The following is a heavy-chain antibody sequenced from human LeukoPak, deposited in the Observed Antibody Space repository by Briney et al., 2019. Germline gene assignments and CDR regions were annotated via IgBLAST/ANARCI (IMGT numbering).Heavy chain of an antibody. CDR3: ARNDYDYGDSWFDP. J-gene: IGHJ5*02. CDR2: INAGNGNT. Sequence: ASVKVSCKASGYTFTGYYMHWVRQAPGQRLEWMGWINAGNGNTKYSQKFQGRVTITRDTSASTAYMELSSLRSEDTAVYYCARNDYDYGDSWFDPWGQGTLVTVSS. V-gene: IGHV1-3*01. CDR1: GYTFTGYY. D-gene: IGHD4-17*01.